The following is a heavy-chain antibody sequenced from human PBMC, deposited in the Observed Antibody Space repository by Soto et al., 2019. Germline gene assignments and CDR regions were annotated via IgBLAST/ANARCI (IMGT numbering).Heavy chain of an antibody. V-gene: IGHV4-39*01. D-gene: IGHD3-22*01. J-gene: IGHJ1*01. CDR3: DSSGYHYPPFGFQH. Sequence: SETRSLSCTFSVGSMISISYYWSCILQPPWKGLEWIGSIWYSVITFYNPSLKVLATISVDTSKNQFSLNLNSVTAADTALYYYDSSGYHYPPFGFQHWGQGTLVTVSS. CDR1: VGSMISISYY. CDR2: IWYSVIT.